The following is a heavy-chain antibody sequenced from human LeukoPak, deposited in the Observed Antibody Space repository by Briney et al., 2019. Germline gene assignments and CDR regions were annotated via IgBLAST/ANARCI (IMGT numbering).Heavy chain of an antibody. CDR2: IYYSGST. D-gene: IGHD6-19*01. V-gene: IGHV4-31*03. CDR1: GGSISSGGYY. CDR3: AREPGIAVAGTEWFDP. Sequence: SQTLSLTCTVSGGSISSGGYYWSWIRQHPGKCLEWIGYIYYSGSTYYNPSLKSRVTISVDTSKNQFSLKLSSVTAADTAVYYCAREPGIAVAGTEWFDPWGQGTLVTVSS. J-gene: IGHJ5*02.